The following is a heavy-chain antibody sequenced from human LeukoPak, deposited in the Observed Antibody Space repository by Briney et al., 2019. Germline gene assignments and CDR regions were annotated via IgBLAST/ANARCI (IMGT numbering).Heavy chain of an antibody. V-gene: IGHV3-23*01. CDR3: AIDGHYSGSGSAHWYYYYMDV. D-gene: IGHD3-10*01. Sequence: PGGSLRLSCAASGFTFSRYAMSWVRQAPGKGLEWVSAISGSGGSTYYADSVKGRFTISRDNSKNTLYPIMSSLRAEDTPVYIFAIDGHYSGSGSAHWYYYYMDVWGKGTTVTVSS. J-gene: IGHJ6*03. CDR1: GFTFSRYA. CDR2: ISGSGGST.